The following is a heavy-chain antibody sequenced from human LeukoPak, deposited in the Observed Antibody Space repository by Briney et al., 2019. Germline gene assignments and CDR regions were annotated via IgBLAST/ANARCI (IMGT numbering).Heavy chain of an antibody. J-gene: IGHJ6*02. CDR1: GYTFTGYY. Sequence: GASVKVSCKASGYTFTGYYMHWVRQAPGQGLEWMGWISAYNGNTNYAQKLQGRVTMTTDTSTSTAYMELRSLRSDDTAVYYCAIEQWLAPGFVYYGMDVWGQGTTVTVSS. CDR2: ISAYNGNT. D-gene: IGHD6-19*01. V-gene: IGHV1-18*04. CDR3: AIEQWLAPGFVYYGMDV.